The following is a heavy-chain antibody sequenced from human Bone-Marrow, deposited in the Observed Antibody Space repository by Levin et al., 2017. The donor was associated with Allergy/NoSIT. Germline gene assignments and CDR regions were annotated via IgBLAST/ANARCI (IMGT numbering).Heavy chain of an antibody. V-gene: IGHV4-31*03. CDR2: ISYRGTT. CDR1: GGSFSGGGYH. J-gene: IGHJ4*02. D-gene: IGHD5-24*01. Sequence: SETLSLTCTVSGGSFSGGGYHWSWIRQHPEKGLEWIGYISYRGTTYYNPSLKSRVTMSVDTSKTQFSPNLSSVTAADTAVYFCAREDGYVFDCWGQGTPVTVSS. CDR3: AREDGYVFDC.